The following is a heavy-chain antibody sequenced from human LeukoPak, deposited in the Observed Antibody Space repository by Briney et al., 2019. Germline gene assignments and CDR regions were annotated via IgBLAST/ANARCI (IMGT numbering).Heavy chain of an antibody. CDR2: IYYGGST. V-gene: IGHV4-59*08. CDR1: GGSLSSYY. CDR3: ARHSRGYCTNGVCMGDAFDI. J-gene: IGHJ3*02. Sequence: PSETLSLTCTVSGGSLSSYYWSWIRQPPGKGLEWIGYIYYGGSTNYNPSLKSRVTISVDTSKNQFSLKLSSVTAADTAVYYCARHSRGYCTNGVCMGDAFDIWGQGTMVTVSS. D-gene: IGHD2-8*01.